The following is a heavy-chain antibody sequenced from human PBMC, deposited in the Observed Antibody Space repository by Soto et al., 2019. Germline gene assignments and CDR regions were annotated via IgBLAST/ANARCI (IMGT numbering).Heavy chain of an antibody. V-gene: IGHV3-30*03. Sequence: QVQLVESGGGAVQPGGSRRLSCAASEFTFSNYAMHWVRQAPGKGLQWLAVISYDGNNKYYADSVEGRFTISRDNSKNTVYLQMNSLRLEDTAVYYCARGPSYSDSYFDHSGQGTLVTVSS. CDR2: ISYDGNNK. CDR3: ARGPSYSDSYFDH. J-gene: IGHJ4*02. D-gene: IGHD4-17*01. CDR1: EFTFSNYA.